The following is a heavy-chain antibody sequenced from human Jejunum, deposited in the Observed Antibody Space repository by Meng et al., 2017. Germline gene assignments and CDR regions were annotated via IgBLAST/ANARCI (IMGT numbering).Heavy chain of an antibody. J-gene: IGHJ4*02. Sequence: QVQLVQAAAEVKGPGASVKVSCKASGYIFKNYAMQWVRQATGQRLDWIGWINTDDGDTQYSQTFQGRVTITRDTSASTTYMELSSLRSEDTAVYFCARERQTSGEDYWGQGTLVTVSS. CDR2: INTDDGDT. D-gene: IGHD2-15*01. V-gene: IGHV1-3*04. CDR1: GYIFKNYA. CDR3: ARERQTSGEDY.